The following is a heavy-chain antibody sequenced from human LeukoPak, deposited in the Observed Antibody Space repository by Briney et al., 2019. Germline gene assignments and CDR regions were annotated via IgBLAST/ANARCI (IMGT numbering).Heavy chain of an antibody. CDR3: AYYDSSGYYYGRLRY. V-gene: IGHV3-23*01. J-gene: IGHJ4*02. D-gene: IGHD3-22*01. Sequence: ETLSLTCAVSGGSISSGGYSWSWVRQTPGKGLEWVSGISAGGGSTLYADSVKGRFTISRDNSKNTLYLHMNSLRVEDTAVYFCAYYDSSGYYYGRLRYWGQGTPVTVSS. CDR2: ISAGGGST. CDR1: GGSISSGGYS.